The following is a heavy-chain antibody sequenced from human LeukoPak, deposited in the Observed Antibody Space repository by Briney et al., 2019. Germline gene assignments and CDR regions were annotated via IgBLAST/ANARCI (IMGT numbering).Heavy chain of an antibody. D-gene: IGHD6-19*01. CDR1: GYSISSGYY. J-gene: IGHJ4*02. CDR2: IYHSGST. V-gene: IGHV4-38-2*02. Sequence: PSETLSLTCTVSGYSISSGYYWGWIRQPPGKGLEWIGSIYHSGSTYYNPSLKSRVTISVDTSKNQFSLKLSSVTAADTAVYYCARHRAVAGTTGVYFDYWGQGTLVTVSS. CDR3: ARHRAVAGTTGVYFDY.